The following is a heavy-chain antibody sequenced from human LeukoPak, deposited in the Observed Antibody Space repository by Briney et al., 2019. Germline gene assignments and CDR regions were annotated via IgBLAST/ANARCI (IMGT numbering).Heavy chain of an antibody. J-gene: IGHJ4*02. CDR3: ARRGLYCSGGTCYFGF. Sequence: GGSLRLSCSASGFTFSVFGMHWVRQAPGKGLEWVANINQDGSEKYYVDSVRGRFTISRDNAKNSLYLQMNSLRAEDTAVYYCARRGLYCSGGTCYFGFWGQGTLVTVSS. CDR2: INQDGSEK. D-gene: IGHD2-15*01. V-gene: IGHV3-7*05. CDR1: GFTFSVFG.